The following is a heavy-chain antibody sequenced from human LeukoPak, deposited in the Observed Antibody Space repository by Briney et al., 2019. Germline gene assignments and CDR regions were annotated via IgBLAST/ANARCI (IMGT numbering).Heavy chain of an antibody. Sequence: GGSLRLSCAVSGFTFSSYSMNWVRQAPGKGLEWVSAISGSGGSTYYADSVKGRFTISRDNSKNTLYLQMNSLRAEDTAVYYCAIAKTYYDFWSGFDYWGQGTLVTVSS. CDR1: GFTFSSYS. D-gene: IGHD3-3*01. CDR2: ISGSGGST. CDR3: AIAKTYYDFWSGFDY. J-gene: IGHJ4*02. V-gene: IGHV3-23*01.